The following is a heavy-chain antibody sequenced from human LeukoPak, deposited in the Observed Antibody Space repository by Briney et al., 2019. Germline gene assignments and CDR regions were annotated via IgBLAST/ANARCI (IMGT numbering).Heavy chain of an antibody. V-gene: IGHV3-23*01. CDR1: GFTFSCYA. CDR3: AKDRSVDPPDWFDP. D-gene: IGHD2-15*01. J-gene: IGHJ5*02. Sequence: PRWSLRLSCPASGFTFSCYAMRWVRPPPGKGLAWVSAISGGGGSTSYADSVKGRFTISRENSKNTLYLQMNSLRAEDTAVYYCAKDRSVDPPDWFDPWGQGTLVTVSS. CDR2: ISGGGGST.